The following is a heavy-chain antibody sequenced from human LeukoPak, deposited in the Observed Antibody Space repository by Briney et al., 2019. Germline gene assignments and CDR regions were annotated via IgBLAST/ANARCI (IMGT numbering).Heavy chain of an antibody. J-gene: IGHJ4*02. D-gene: IGHD6-25*01. Sequence: SETLSLTCAVYGGSFSGYYWSWIRQPPGKGLEWIGEINHSGSTNYNPSLKSRVTISVDTSKNQFSLKLSSVTAADTAVYYCARGHSSAYWGQGTLVTVSS. CDR1: GGSFSGYY. V-gene: IGHV4-34*01. CDR3: ARGHSSAY. CDR2: INHSGST.